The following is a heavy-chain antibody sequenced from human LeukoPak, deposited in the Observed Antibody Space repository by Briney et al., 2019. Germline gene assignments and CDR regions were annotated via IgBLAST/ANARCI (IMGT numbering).Heavy chain of an antibody. CDR2: IYYIGST. J-gene: IGHJ3*02. CDR3: ATSLEWPDRSVAFDI. CDR1: GGSISSGDYY. Sequence: KPSETLSLTCTVSGGSISSGDYYWSWIRQPPGKGLEWIGYIYYIGSTYYNPSLKSRVTISVDTSKNQFSLKLSSVTAADTAVYYCATSLEWPDRSVAFDIWGQGTMVTVSS. V-gene: IGHV4-30-4*08. D-gene: IGHD3-3*01.